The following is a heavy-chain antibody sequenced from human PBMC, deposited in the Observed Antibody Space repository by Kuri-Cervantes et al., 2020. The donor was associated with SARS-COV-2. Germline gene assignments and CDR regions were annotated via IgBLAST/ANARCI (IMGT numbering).Heavy chain of an antibody. V-gene: IGHV4-59*05. D-gene: IGHD2-21*01. CDR1: GGSISSYY. J-gene: IGHJ3*02. Sequence: GSLRLSCTVSGGSISSYYWSWIRQPPGKGLEWIGSIYYSGSTYYNPSLKSRVTISVDTSKNQFSLKLSSVTAADTAVYYCAEGMSYCGGDCYSDAFDIWGQGTMVTVSS. CDR2: IYYSGST. CDR3: AEGMSYCGGDCYSDAFDI.